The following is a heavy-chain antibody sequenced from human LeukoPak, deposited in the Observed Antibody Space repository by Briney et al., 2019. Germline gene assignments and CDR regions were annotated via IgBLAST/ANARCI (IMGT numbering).Heavy chain of an antibody. CDR1: GGSFSGYY. Sequence: PSETLSLTCAVYGGSFSGYYWSWIRQPPGKGLEWIGEINHSGSTNYNPSLKSRVTISVDTSKNQFSLKLSSVTAADTAVYYCARVGPYCSSTSCRRTRWFDPWGQGTLVTVSS. D-gene: IGHD2-2*01. CDR3: ARVGPYCSSTSCRRTRWFDP. CDR2: INHSGST. V-gene: IGHV4-34*01. J-gene: IGHJ5*02.